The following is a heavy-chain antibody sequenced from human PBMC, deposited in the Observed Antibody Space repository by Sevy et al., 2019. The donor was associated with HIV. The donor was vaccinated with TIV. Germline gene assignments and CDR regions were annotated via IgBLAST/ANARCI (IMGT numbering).Heavy chain of an antibody. CDR2: IKAKIDGETT. CDR1: GFNISSAS. CDR3: TTRAYGSIIDY. V-gene: IGHV3-15*07. J-gene: IGHJ4*02. Sequence: GGSLRLSCGGSGFNISSASMNWVRQAPGRGLEWVGRIKAKIDGETTDYGAPVKGRFIISRDESRKTVYVQLNGVKSDDTAMYFCTTRAYGSIIDYWGQGTLVTVSS. D-gene: IGHD3-10*01.